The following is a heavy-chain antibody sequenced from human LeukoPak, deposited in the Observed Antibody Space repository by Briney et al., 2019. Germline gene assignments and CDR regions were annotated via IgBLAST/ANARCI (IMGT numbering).Heavy chain of an antibody. V-gene: IGHV3-23*01. CDR2: ISGSGGST. CDR3: AKGRSKQRLTANWFDP. Sequence: GGSLRLSCAASGFTFSSYAMSWVRQAPGKGLEWVSAISGSGGSTYYADSVKGRSTISRDNSKNTLYLQMNSLRAEDTAVYYCAKGRSKQRLTANWFDPWGQGTLVTVSS. CDR1: GFTFSSYA. D-gene: IGHD6-25*01. J-gene: IGHJ5*02.